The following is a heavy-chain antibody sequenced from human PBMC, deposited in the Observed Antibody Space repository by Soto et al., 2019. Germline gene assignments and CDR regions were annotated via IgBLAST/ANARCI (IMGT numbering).Heavy chain of an antibody. CDR3: ARGPVLVVVAATRTYGMDV. CDR1: GGSISSSSYY. J-gene: IGHJ6*02. CDR2: IYYSGST. D-gene: IGHD2-15*01. Sequence: SETLSLTCTVSGGSISSSSYYWGWIRQPPGKGLEWIGSIYYSGSTYYNPSLKSRVTISVDTSKNQFSLKLSSVTAADTAVYYCARGPVLVVVAATRTYGMDVWGQGTTVTVSS. V-gene: IGHV4-39*01.